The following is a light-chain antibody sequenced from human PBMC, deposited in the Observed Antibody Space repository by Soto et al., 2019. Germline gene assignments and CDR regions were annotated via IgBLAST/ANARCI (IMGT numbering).Light chain of an antibody. V-gene: IGKV3-11*01. Sequence: DIELTQFPATVSLSPGERATLSCRASQSVRTSLAWYQQKPGQAPRLLIHDASKRATGTPARFSGSGSGTDFTLTISTLGPEEFALGYCQQRTNWLWTFGPGTKVEIK. J-gene: IGKJ1*01. CDR3: QQRTNWLWT. CDR2: DAS. CDR1: QSVRTS.